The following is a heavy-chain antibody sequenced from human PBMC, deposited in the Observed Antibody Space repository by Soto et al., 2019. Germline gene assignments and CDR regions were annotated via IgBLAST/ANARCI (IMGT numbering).Heavy chain of an antibody. CDR3: ARQRAMPPHFYSGMDV. V-gene: IGHV1-69*06. D-gene: IGHD2-2*01. CDR2: IIPMSGTA. CDR1: GGTFGSYT. Sequence: QVHLVQSGAEVKKPGSSVKVSCTASGGTFGSYTVTWVRQAPGQGLEWMGEIIPMSGTASYAQKFQGRVTLTADKSTTTAHMELRSLSSDDTAVYFCARQRAMPPHFYSGMDVWGQGTTVTVSS. J-gene: IGHJ6*02.